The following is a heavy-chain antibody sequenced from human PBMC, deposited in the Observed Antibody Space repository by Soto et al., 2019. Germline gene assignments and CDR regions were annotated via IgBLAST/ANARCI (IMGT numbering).Heavy chain of an antibody. Sequence: GGSLRLSCAASGFTFSSYAMSWVRQAPGKGLEWVSAISGSGGSTYYADSVKGRFTTSRDNSKNTLYLQMNRLRAEDTAVYYCAKVVVPARIGAFDIWGQGTMVTVSS. J-gene: IGHJ3*02. V-gene: IGHV3-23*01. CDR3: AKVVVPARIGAFDI. CDR2: ISGSGGST. D-gene: IGHD2-2*01. CDR1: GFTFSSYA.